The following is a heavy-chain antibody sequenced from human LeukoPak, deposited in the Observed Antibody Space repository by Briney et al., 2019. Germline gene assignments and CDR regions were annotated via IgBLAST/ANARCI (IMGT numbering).Heavy chain of an antibody. V-gene: IGHV1-24*01. CDR2: FDPEDGET. CDR1: GYTLTELS. CDR3: ARDRGGGDYEGLGDYYYYMDV. J-gene: IGHJ6*03. Sequence: GASVKVSCKVSGYTLTELSMHWVRQAPGKGLEWMGGFDPEDGETIYAQKFQGRVTITADKSTSTAYMELSSLRSEDTAVYYCARDRGGGDYEGLGDYYYYMDVWGKGTTVTVSS. D-gene: IGHD4-17*01.